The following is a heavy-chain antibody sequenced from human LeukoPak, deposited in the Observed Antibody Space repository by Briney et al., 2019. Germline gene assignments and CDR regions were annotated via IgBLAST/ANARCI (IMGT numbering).Heavy chain of an antibody. J-gene: IGHJ3*02. CDR2: IYHSGST. Sequence: PSETLSLTCAVSGGSISSGGYSWSWIRQPPGKGLEWIGYIYHSGSTYYNPSLKSRVTISVDTSKNQFSLKLSSVTAADTAVYYCARVGTREYTAMADDAFDIWGQGTMVTVSS. V-gene: IGHV4-30-2*05. CDR1: GGSISSGGYS. CDR3: ARVGTREYTAMADDAFDI. D-gene: IGHD5-18*01.